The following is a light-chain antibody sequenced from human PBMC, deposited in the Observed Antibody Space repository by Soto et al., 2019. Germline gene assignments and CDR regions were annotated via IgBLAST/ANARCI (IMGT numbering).Light chain of an antibody. Sequence: EIVLTQSPATLSLSPGESATLSCRASQSVSTYLAWYQQKPGQAPRLLIYDASSRATGIPDRFSGSGSGTDFTLTITRLEPEDFAVYYCQQYGSSPRTFGQGTRLEIK. CDR3: QQYGSSPRT. V-gene: IGKV3-20*01. CDR2: DAS. CDR1: QSVSTY. J-gene: IGKJ5*01.